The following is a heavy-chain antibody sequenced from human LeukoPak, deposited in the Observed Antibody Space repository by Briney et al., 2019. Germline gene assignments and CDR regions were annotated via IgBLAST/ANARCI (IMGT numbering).Heavy chain of an antibody. CDR3: ARDRVYGDYGLFDY. CDR1: GFTFSSYG. D-gene: IGHD4-17*01. V-gene: IGHV3-21*01. Sequence: PGGSLRLSCTASGFTFSSYGMHWVRQAPGKGLEWVSSISSSSSYIYYADSVKGRFTISRDNAKNSLYLQMNSLRAEDTAVYYCARDRVYGDYGLFDYWGQGTLVTVSS. J-gene: IGHJ4*02. CDR2: ISSSSSYI.